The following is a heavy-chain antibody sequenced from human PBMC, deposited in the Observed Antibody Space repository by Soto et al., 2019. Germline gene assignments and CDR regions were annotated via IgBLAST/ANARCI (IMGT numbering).Heavy chain of an antibody. V-gene: IGHV3-23*01. J-gene: IGHJ4*02. CDR1: GFTFSSYA. Sequence: GGSLRLSCAASGFTFSSYAMSWVRQAPGKGLECVSAISGSGGSTYYADSVKGRFTISRDNSKNTLYLQMNSLRAEDTAVYYCAKGPAPENVAAIFDYWGQGTLVTVS. CDR2: ISGSGGST. CDR3: AKGPAPENVAAIFDY. D-gene: IGHD6-25*01.